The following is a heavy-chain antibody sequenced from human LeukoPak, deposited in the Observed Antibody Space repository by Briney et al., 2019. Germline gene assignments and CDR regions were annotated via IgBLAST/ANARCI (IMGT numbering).Heavy chain of an antibody. V-gene: IGHV3-7*01. J-gene: IGHJ4*02. CDR1: GFTFSNYW. CDR2: IKQDGSET. CDR3: ARKGGTRGPLNY. Sequence: GESLRLSCAASGFTFSNYWTSWVRQAPGKGLEWVANIKQDGSETYYVDSVKGRFTISRDNAKNSLFLQMNSLTAEDTAVYYCARKGGTRGPLNYWGQGTLVTVSS. D-gene: IGHD2-8*01.